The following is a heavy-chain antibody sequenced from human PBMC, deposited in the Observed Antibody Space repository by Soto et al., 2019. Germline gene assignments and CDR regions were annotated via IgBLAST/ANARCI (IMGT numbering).Heavy chain of an antibody. V-gene: IGHV4-34*01. Sequence: SETLSLTCAVYGGSFSGYYWSWIRQPPGKGLEWIGEINHSGSTNYNPSLKSRVTISVDTSKNQFSLKLSSVTAADTAVYYCARIPGKRYDYWGQGTLVTVYS. CDR2: INHSGST. CDR3: ARIPGKRYDY. J-gene: IGHJ4*02. D-gene: IGHD2-2*02. CDR1: GGSFSGYY.